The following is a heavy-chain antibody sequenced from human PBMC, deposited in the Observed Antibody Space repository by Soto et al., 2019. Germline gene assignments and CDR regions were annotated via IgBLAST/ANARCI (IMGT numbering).Heavy chain of an antibody. J-gene: IGHJ6*02. V-gene: IGHV4-59*01. D-gene: IGHD6-13*01. CDR1: GGSISTYY. Sequence: QVQLQESGPGLVKPSETLSLTCTVSGGSISTYYWSWIRQPPGKGLEWIGYIYYSGSTNYNPSLKRRVTISLDTSKNQLSLKLSSVTAADMAVYYSGRDRLLEEQLVSDFNYSLDVWGQGTTVTVSS. CDR2: IYYSGST. CDR3: GRDRLLEEQLVSDFNYSLDV.